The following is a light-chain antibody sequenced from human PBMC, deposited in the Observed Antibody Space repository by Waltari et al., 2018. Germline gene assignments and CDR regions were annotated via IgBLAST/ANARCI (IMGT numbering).Light chain of an antibody. J-gene: IGKJ4*01. CDR2: DAS. Sequence: EVVLTQSPATLSLSPGERATLPCRASHSVSNLLAWYQQKPGQAPRLLIYDASNPATGIPARFSGSWSGTDFTLTISSLEPEDFAVYYCQQRRTWPLTFGGGTTVEI. V-gene: IGKV3-11*01. CDR3: QQRRTWPLT. CDR1: HSVSNL.